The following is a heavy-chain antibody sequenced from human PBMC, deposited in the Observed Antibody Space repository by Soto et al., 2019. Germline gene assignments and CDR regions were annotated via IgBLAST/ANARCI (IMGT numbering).Heavy chain of an antibody. CDR1: GFTFSSYE. V-gene: IGHV3-48*03. Sequence: GGSLRLSCAASGFTFSSYEMNWVRQAPGKGLEWVSYISSSGSTIYYADSVKGRFTISRDNAKNSLYLQMNSLRAEDTAVYYCARDKGYSYGYYGMDVWGQGTTVTVSS. D-gene: IGHD5-18*01. CDR3: ARDKGYSYGYYGMDV. J-gene: IGHJ6*02. CDR2: ISSSGSTI.